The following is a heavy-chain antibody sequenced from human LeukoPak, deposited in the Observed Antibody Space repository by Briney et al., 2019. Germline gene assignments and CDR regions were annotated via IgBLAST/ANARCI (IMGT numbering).Heavy chain of an antibody. Sequence: TGGSLRLSCAASGFTFSSYSMNWVRQAPGKGLEWVSYISSSSSTIYYADSVKGRFTISRDNAKNSLYLQMNSLRAEDTAVYYCARVGYSSSSVPNSDYWGQGTLVTVSS. CDR2: ISSSSSTI. V-gene: IGHV3-48*01. CDR1: GFTFSSYS. CDR3: ARVGYSSSSVPNSDY. J-gene: IGHJ4*02. D-gene: IGHD6-6*01.